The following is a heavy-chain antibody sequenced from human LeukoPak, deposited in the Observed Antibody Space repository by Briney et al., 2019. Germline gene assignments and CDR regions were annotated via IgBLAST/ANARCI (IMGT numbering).Heavy chain of an antibody. CDR3: ARDGSSWTFDY. V-gene: IGHV1-2*02. CDR2: INPNSGGT. Sequence: ASVKVSCKASGYTFTSYAMNWVRQAPGQGLEWMGWINPNSGGTNYAQKFQGRVTMTRDTSISTAYMELSRLRSDDTAVYYCARDGSSWTFDYWGQGTLVTVSS. J-gene: IGHJ4*02. D-gene: IGHD6-13*01. CDR1: GYTFTSYA.